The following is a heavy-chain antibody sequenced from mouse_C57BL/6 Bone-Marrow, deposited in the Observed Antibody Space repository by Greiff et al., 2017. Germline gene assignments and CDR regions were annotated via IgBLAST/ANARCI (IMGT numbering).Heavy chain of an antibody. V-gene: IGHV5-6*01. Sequence: EVHLVESGGDLVKPGGSLTLSCAASGFTFSSYGMSWVRQTPDKRLEWVATISSGGSYTYYPDSVKGRFTISRNNAKNTLYLQMSSLKSEDTAMYYCARHGNYYSYYAMDYWGQGTSVTVSS. CDR1: GFTFSSYG. D-gene: IGHD2-1*01. CDR2: ISSGGSYT. J-gene: IGHJ4*01. CDR3: ARHGNYYSYYAMDY.